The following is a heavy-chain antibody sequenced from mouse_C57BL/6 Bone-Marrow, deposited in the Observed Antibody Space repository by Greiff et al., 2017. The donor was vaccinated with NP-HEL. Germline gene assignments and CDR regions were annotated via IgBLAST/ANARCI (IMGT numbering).Heavy chain of an antibody. CDR3: ARMGGRGPFDY. V-gene: IGHV7-3*01. CDR1: GFTFTDYY. Sequence: EVMLVESGGGLVQPGGSLSLSCAASGFTFTDYYMSWVRQPPGKALEWLGFIRTKANGYTTEYSAPVKGRFTISRDNSQSILYLQMNALRAEDSATDYCARMGGRGPFDYWGQGTTLTVAS. J-gene: IGHJ2*01. D-gene: IGHD2-3*01. CDR2: IRTKANGYTT.